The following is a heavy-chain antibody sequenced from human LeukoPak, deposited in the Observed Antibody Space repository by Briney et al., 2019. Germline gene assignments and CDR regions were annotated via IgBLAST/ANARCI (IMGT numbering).Heavy chain of an antibody. Sequence: GGSLRLSCAASGFTFSDYYMSWIRQAPGKGLEWVSYISSSGSTIYYADSVKGRFTISRDNAKNSLYLQMNSLRAEDTALYYCAKDSSSRKRGVFDYWGQGTLVTVSS. CDR3: AKDSSSRKRGVFDY. V-gene: IGHV3-11*01. D-gene: IGHD6-13*01. J-gene: IGHJ4*02. CDR1: GFTFSDYY. CDR2: ISSSGSTI.